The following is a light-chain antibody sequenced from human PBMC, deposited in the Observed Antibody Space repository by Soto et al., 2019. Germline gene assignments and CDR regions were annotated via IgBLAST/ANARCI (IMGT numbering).Light chain of an antibody. J-gene: IGKJ3*01. CDR3: QQHGASIT. CDR2: DAS. Sequence: EIVLTQSPGTLSLSPGQRATLSCRASQRIDKNYLAWYQQKPGQAPRLLIFDASRRATGIPDRFSGSGSGTDFTLTIGRLEPEDFAVYYCQQHGASITFGPGTKVDV. V-gene: IGKV3-20*01. CDR1: QRIDKNY.